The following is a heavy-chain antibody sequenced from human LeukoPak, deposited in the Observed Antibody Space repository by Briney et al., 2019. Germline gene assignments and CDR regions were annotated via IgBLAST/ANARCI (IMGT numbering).Heavy chain of an antibody. V-gene: IGHV4-59*01. Sequence: PSETLSLTCTVSGGSISSYYWSWIRQPPGKGLEWIGYIYYSGSTNCNPSLKSRVAISVDTSKNQFSLKLSSVTAADTAVYYCARSYYYDSSGYYRASWYFDLWGRGTLVTVSS. CDR1: GGSISSYY. D-gene: IGHD3-22*01. J-gene: IGHJ2*01. CDR2: IYYSGST. CDR3: ARSYYYDSSGYYRASWYFDL.